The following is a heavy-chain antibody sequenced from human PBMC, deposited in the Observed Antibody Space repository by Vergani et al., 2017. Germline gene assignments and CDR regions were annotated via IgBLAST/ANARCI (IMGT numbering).Heavy chain of an antibody. D-gene: IGHD3-10*01. CDR3: ARGNYYGSGTYVDP. CDR1: GFTFSNYA. CDR2: ISGSGTST. Sequence: EVQLLESGGGLGQPGGSLRLSCAASGFTFSNYAMSWVRPVPGKGLEWVSTISGSGTSTYSADSVKGRFTISRDKSKNTLHLQINNLRVEDTAVYYCARGNYYGSGTYVDPWGQGTLVTVSS. V-gene: IGHV3-23*01. J-gene: IGHJ5*02.